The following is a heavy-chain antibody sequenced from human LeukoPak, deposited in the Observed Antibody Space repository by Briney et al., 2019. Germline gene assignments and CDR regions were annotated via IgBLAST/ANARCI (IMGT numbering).Heavy chain of an antibody. CDR2: INPNSGGT. V-gene: IGHV1-2*02. D-gene: IGHD2-2*01. CDR1: GYTFTDYY. J-gene: IGHJ4*02. CDR3: ARSSRYCSSTSCYFVQ. Sequence: ASVKVSCKASGYTFTDYYMHWVRQAPGQGIECMGWINPNSGGTNYAQKFQGRVTMTRDTSISTAYMELSGLRSDDTAVYYCARSSRYCSSTSCYFVQWGQGTLVTVFS.